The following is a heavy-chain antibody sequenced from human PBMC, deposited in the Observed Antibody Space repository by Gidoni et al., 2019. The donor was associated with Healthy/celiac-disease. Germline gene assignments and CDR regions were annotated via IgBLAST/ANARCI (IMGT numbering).Heavy chain of an antibody. J-gene: IGHJ4*02. CDR3: ASSRVPAAMFKF. Sequence: EVQLVESGGGLVKPGGSLRLSCAASGFTFSSYSMNWVRQAPGKGLEWVSSISSSSSYIYYADSVKGRFTISRDNAKNSLYLQMNSLRAEDTAVYYCASSRVPAAMFKFGGQGTLVTVSS. V-gene: IGHV3-21*01. D-gene: IGHD2-2*01. CDR1: GFTFSSYS. CDR2: ISSSSSYI.